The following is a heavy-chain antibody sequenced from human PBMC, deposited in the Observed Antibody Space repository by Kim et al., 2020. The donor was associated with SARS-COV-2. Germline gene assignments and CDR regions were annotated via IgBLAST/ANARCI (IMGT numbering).Heavy chain of an antibody. CDR1: GFTFSSYA. Sequence: GGSLRLSCAASGFTFSSYAMHWVRQAPGKGLEWVAVISYDGSNKYYADSVKGRFTISRDNSKSTQYLQMNSMSAEDTAVYYCARGGGTMVRGVIASYYYGLEVWGQVSTLTGSS. CDR2: ISYDGSNK. V-gene: IGHV3-30*04. J-gene: IGHJ6*02. D-gene: IGHD3-10*01. CDR3: ARGGGTMVRGVIASYYYGLEV.